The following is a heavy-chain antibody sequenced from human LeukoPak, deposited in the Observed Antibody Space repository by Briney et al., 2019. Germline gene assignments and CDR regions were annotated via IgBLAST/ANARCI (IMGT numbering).Heavy chain of an antibody. Sequence: GGCLRLSCAASGFTFDDYAMHWVRQAPGKGLEWVSGISWNSGSIGYADSVKGRFTISRDNAKNSLYLQMNSLRAEDTALYYCAKDSSIAAAGIDYWGQGTLVTVSS. CDR1: GFTFDDYA. CDR3: AKDSSIAAAGIDY. CDR2: ISWNSGSI. J-gene: IGHJ4*02. V-gene: IGHV3-9*01. D-gene: IGHD6-13*01.